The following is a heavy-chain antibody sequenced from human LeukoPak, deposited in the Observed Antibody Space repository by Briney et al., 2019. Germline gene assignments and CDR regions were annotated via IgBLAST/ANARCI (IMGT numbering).Heavy chain of an antibody. J-gene: IGHJ2*01. CDR1: GFTFRSYD. CDR2: IGVAGDT. V-gene: IGHV3-13*01. Sequence: PGGSLRLSCAASGFTFRSYDFHWVRQAAGKGLEWVSAIGVAGDTYYADSLKGRFTISRQNAQSSVYLLMNSLSAGDTAIYYCAREYCGHAYNCAGGYFFDIWGPGTPVTVSS. CDR3: AREYCGHAYNCAGGYFFDI. D-gene: IGHD2-21*01.